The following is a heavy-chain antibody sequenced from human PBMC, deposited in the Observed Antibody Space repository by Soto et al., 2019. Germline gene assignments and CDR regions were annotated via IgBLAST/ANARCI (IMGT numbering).Heavy chain of an antibody. CDR3: ARTESGYSYGFADV. V-gene: IGHV5-51*01. J-gene: IGHJ6*02. D-gene: IGHD5-18*01. CDR1: GYSFNKYW. Sequence: PGESLKISCKGSGYSFNKYWIGWVRQMPGKGLEWMGVIYPGDSDIIYGPSFQGQVTISADKSISTAYLQWSSLKASDTAMYYCARTESGYSYGFADVWGQGTTVTAP. CDR2: IYPGDSDI.